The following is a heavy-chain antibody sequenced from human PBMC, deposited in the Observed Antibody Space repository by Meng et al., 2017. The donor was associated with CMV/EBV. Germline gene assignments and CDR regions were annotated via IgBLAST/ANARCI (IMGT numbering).Heavy chain of an antibody. CDR2: ISPGDSDT. D-gene: IGHD1-26*01. V-gene: IGHV5-51*01. J-gene: IGHJ6*02. Sequence: GESLKISCKGSGYSFTSYWIGWVRQMPGKGLEWMGIISPGDSDTRYSPSFQGQVPISADKSISTAYLQWSSLKASDTAMYYCARYSGSYSAVYYGMDVWGQGTTVTVSS. CDR1: GYSFTSYW. CDR3: ARYSGSYSAVYYGMDV.